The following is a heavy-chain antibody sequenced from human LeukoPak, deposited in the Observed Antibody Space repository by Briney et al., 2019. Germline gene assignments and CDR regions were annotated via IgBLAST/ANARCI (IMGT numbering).Heavy chain of an antibody. D-gene: IGHD6-13*01. CDR1: GYTFTSYA. CDR3: ATPGESSSRPPREGLYYYYGMDV. V-gene: IGHV1-69*04. Sequence: SVKVSCKASGYTFTSYAMNWVRQAPGQRLEWMGRIIPILGIANYAQKFQGRVTITADKSTSTAYMELSSLRSEDTAVYYCATPGESSSRPPREGLYYYYGMDVWGQGTTVTVSS. J-gene: IGHJ6*02. CDR2: IIPILGIA.